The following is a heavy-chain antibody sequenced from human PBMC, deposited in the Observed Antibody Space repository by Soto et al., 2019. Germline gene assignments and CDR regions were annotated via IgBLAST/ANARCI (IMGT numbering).Heavy chain of an antibody. Sequence: GESLKISCAASGFTFSDYYMSWIRQAPGKGLEWVSNISSSGSTIYYADSVKGRFTIPRDNAKNSLFLQMHSLSAEDTAMYYCARSTTAARYNWFDPWGQGTLVTVSS. D-gene: IGHD4-17*01. J-gene: IGHJ5*02. V-gene: IGHV3-11*01. CDR2: ISSSGSTI. CDR1: GFTFSDYY. CDR3: ARSTTAARYNWFDP.